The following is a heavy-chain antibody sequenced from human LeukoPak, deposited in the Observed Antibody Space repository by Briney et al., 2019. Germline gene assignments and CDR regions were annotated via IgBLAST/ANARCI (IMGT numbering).Heavy chain of an antibody. V-gene: IGHV4-61*02. Sequence: SSETLSLTCTVSGGSISSGSYYWSWIRQPAGKGLEWIGRIYTSGSTNYNPSLKSRVTVSVDTSKNQFSLKLSSVTAADTAVYYCARDRVGATGFDYWGQGTLVTVSS. CDR1: GGSISSGSYY. CDR3: ARDRVGATGFDY. J-gene: IGHJ4*02. CDR2: IYTSGST. D-gene: IGHD1-26*01.